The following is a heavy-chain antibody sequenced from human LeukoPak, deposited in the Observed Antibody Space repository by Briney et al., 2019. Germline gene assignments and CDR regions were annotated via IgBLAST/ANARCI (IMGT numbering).Heavy chain of an antibody. CDR2: LSWNSGNI. CDR3: AKVKDYYGSGFDY. J-gene: IGHJ4*02. V-gene: IGHV3-9*01. D-gene: IGHD3-10*01. CDR1: GFTFNDYA. Sequence: PGRSLRLSCAASGFTFNDYAMHWVRQAPGKGLEWVSGLSWNSGNIGYADSVKGRFTISRDNAKNSLYLQMNSLRAEDTALYYCAKVKDYYGSGFDYWGQGTLVTVSS.